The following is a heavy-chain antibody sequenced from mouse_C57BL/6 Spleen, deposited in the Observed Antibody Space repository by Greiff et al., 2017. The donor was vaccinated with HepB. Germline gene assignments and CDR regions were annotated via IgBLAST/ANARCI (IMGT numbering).Heavy chain of an antibody. V-gene: IGHV5-9-1*02. CDR2: ISSGGDYI. J-gene: IGHJ2*01. CDR1: GFTFSSYA. Sequence: EVKLVESGEGLVKPGGSLKLSCAASGFTFSSYAMSWVRQTPEKRLEWVAYISSGGDYIYYADTVKGRFTISRDNARNTLYLQMSSLKSEDTAMYYCTRDLDGPYYFDYWGQGTTLTVSS. D-gene: IGHD2-3*01. CDR3: TRDLDGPYYFDY.